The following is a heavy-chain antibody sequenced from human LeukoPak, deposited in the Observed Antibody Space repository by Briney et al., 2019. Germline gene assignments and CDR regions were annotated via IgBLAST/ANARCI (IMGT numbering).Heavy chain of an antibody. CDR1: GFSFGATGVG. CDR2: IYSNVDK. V-gene: IGHV2-5*01. J-gene: IGHJ4*02. D-gene: IGHD2-21*02. CDR3: AHVGGDDYFVH. Sequence: SGPTLVKPTQTLTLTCTFSGFSFGATGVGVGWIRQPPGEALEWLALIYSNVDKRYSPSLKSRLTITKDTSKNQVVLTMTNMDPVDTATYYCAHVGGDDYFVHWGQGTLVTVSS.